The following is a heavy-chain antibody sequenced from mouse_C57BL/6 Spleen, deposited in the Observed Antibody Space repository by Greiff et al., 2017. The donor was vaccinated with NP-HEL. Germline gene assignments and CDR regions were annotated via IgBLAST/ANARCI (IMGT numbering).Heavy chain of an antibody. V-gene: IGHV5-16*01. CDR1: GFTFSDYY. Sequence: EVQLVESEGGLVQPGSSMKLSCTASGFTFSDYYMAWVRQVPEKGLEWVANINYDGSSTYYLDSLKSRFIISRDNAKNILYLQMSSLKSEDTATYYCAREPGRYWYFDVWGTGTTVTVSS. J-gene: IGHJ1*03. CDR2: INYDGSST. CDR3: AREPGRYWYFDV.